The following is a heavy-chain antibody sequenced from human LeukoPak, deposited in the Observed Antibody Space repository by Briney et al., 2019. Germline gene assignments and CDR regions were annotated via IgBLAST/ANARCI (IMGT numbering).Heavy chain of an antibody. D-gene: IGHD3-22*01. CDR1: GFTFSSYW. CDR3: ARDGYDSSVYLFDY. CDR2: INSDGSST. V-gene: IGHV3-74*01. J-gene: IGHJ4*02. Sequence: PGGSLRLSCAASGFTFSSYWMHWVRQAPGKGLVWVSRINSDGSSTSYADSVKGRFTISRDNAKNTLYLQMNSLRAEDTAVYYGARDGYDSSVYLFDYWGQGTLVTVSS.